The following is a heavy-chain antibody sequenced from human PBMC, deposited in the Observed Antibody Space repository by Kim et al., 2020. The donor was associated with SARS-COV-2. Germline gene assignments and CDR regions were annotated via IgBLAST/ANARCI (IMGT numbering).Heavy chain of an antibody. Sequence: GGSLRLSCAASGFTFSSYAMSWVRQAPGKGLEWVSAISGSGGSTYYADSVKGRFTISRDNSKNTLYLQMNSLRAEDTAVYYCAILVRGRRKEDWFDPWGQGTLVTVSS. CDR2: ISGSGGST. CDR3: AILVRGRRKEDWFDP. J-gene: IGHJ5*02. CDR1: GFTFSSYA. V-gene: IGHV3-23*01. D-gene: IGHD3-10*01.